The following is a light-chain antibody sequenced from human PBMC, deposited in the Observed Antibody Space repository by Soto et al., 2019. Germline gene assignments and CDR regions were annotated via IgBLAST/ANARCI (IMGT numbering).Light chain of an antibody. J-gene: IGKJ4*01. CDR1: QDISIY. CDR3: QQDDSLPPT. V-gene: IGKV1-33*01. Sequence: DIQMTQSPYSLSASVGDRVSITCQASQDISIYLNWYQQKPGKAPKLLIYDASNLEKGVPSGFSGSGSGTDFTFTISSLQPEDTATYYCQQDDSLPPTFGGGTRVDLK. CDR2: DAS.